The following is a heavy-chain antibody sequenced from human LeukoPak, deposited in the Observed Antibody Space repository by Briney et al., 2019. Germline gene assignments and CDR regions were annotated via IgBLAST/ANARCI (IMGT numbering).Heavy chain of an antibody. Sequence: GESLKISCKGSGYSFTSYWIGWVRHMPGKGLEWMGIIYPGDSDTRYSPSFQGQVTISADKSISTAYLQWSSLKASDTAMYYCARHSVPLGWAEAFDIWGQGTMVTVSS. J-gene: IGHJ3*02. CDR2: IYPGDSDT. D-gene: IGHD6-19*01. CDR1: GYSFTSYW. V-gene: IGHV5-51*01. CDR3: ARHSVPLGWAEAFDI.